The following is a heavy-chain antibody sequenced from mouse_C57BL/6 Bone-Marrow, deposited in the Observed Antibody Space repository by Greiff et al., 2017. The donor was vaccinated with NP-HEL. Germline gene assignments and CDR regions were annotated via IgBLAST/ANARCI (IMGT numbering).Heavy chain of an antibody. Sequence: EVQGVESGGGLVQPGGSLKLSCAASGFTFSDYYMYWVRQTPEKRLEWVAYISNGGGSTYYPDTVKGRFTISRDNAKNTLYLQMSRLKSEDTAMYYCARQDTTLVGYFDYWGQGTTLTVSS. D-gene: IGHD1-1*01. CDR3: ARQDTTLVGYFDY. V-gene: IGHV5-12*01. CDR2: ISNGGGST. CDR1: GFTFSDYY. J-gene: IGHJ2*01.